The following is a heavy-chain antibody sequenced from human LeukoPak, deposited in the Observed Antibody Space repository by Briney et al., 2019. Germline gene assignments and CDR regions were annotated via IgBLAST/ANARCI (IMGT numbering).Heavy chain of an antibody. D-gene: IGHD2-21*01. Sequence: GGSLRLSCAASGFNFDDYVMNWVRQAPGKGLEWVSGINWNGGSRGYADSVKGRFTISRDNAKNSVYLQMDSLRAEDTAVYYCASFLFRWGQGTLVTVSS. CDR2: INWNGGSR. V-gene: IGHV3-20*04. CDR3: ASFLFR. J-gene: IGHJ4*02. CDR1: GFNFDDYV.